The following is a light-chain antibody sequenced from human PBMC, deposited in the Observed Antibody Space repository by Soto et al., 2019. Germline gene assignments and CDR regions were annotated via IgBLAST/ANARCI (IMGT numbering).Light chain of an antibody. CDR3: GTWDSSLSSVV. Sequence: QSVLTQPPSVSAAPGQKVTISCSGSSSNIGNNYVSWYQQLPGTAPKLLIYDNNERPSGIPDRFSGSKSGTSATLGITGLQTGDEADYYCGTWDSSLSSVVFGGGPKVTVL. V-gene: IGLV1-51*01. CDR2: DNN. J-gene: IGLJ2*01. CDR1: SSNIGNNY.